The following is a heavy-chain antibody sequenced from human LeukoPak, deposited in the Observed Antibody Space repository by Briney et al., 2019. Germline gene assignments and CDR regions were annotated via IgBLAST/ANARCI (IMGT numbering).Heavy chain of an antibody. CDR3: AKGNPYDYYGSGSYNWFDP. D-gene: IGHD3-10*01. CDR2: ISGSGGST. Sequence: PGGSLRLSCAASGFTFSSYAMSWVRQAPGKGLEWVSAISGSGGSTYYADSVKGRFTISRDNSKNTLYLQMNSLRAEDTAVYYCAKGNPYDYYGSGSYNWFDPWGQGTLVTVSS. CDR1: GFTFSSYA. V-gene: IGHV3-23*01. J-gene: IGHJ5*02.